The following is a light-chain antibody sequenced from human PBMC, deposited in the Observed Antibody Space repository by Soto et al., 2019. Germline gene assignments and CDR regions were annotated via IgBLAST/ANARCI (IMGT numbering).Light chain of an antibody. V-gene: IGKV3-20*01. CDR3: HQYDSWT. Sequence: EIVLTQSPGTLSLSPGERATLSCRASQSFNSIYLAWYQQKPGQDPRLLSYGASSRATGIPDRFSGSGSGTDFTLTISRLEPEDFAVYYCHQYDSWTFGQGTKVDIK. CDR1: QSFNSIY. J-gene: IGKJ1*01. CDR2: GAS.